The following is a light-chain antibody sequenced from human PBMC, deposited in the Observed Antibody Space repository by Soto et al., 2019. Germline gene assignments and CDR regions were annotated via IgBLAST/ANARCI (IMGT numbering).Light chain of an antibody. V-gene: IGKV3-20*01. CDR1: QSVSSSY. CDR3: QQYGSSPRT. CDR2: GAS. Sequence: EIVLTQSPGTLSLSQGERATLSCRASQSVSSSYLAWYQQKRGQAPSLLMYGASRRATGIPERFSGSGSGTDFTLTISRLEPEDFAVYYCQQYGSSPRTFGQGTKADIK. J-gene: IGKJ1*01.